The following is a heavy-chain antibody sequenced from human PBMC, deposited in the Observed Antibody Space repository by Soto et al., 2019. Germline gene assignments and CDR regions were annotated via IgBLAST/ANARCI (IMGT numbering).Heavy chain of an antibody. CDR2: INSDGSTT. Sequence: EVQLLESGGGLVQPGGSLRLSCAASGLAFSSHWMHWVRQAPGKGLVWVSRINSDGSTTTYADSVKGRFTISRDNRKNTLYLQMNGLTAADTAVYYCASGLVEYSSSWYDYWGQGTLVTVSS. V-gene: IGHV3-74*01. D-gene: IGHD6-13*01. CDR3: ASGLVEYSSSWYDY. J-gene: IGHJ4*02. CDR1: GLAFSSHW.